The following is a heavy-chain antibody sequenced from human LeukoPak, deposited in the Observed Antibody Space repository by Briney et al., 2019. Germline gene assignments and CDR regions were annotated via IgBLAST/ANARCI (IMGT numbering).Heavy chain of an antibody. CDR2: IYTSGST. CDR1: GASISSYY. CDR3: AREIIGGWYVSDY. D-gene: IGHD6-19*01. J-gene: IGHJ4*02. Sequence: SETLSLTCTVSGASISSYYWSWFRQPAGKGLEWIGRIYTSGSTNYNPSLKSRVTMSVDTSKNQFSLRLSSVTAADTAVYYCAREIIGGWYVSDYWGQGTLVTVSS. V-gene: IGHV4-4*07.